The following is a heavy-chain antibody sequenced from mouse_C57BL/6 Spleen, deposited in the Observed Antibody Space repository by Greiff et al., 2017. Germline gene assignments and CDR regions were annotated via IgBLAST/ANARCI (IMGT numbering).Heavy chain of an antibody. CDR1: GYSITSGYY. D-gene: IGHD2-3*01. CDR3: ARGGLSNYFDY. Sequence: EVKLMESGPGLVKPSQSLSLTCSVTGYSITSGYYWNWIRQFPGNKLEWMGYISYDGSNNYNPSLKNRISITRDTSKNQFFLKLNSVTTEDTATYYCARGGLSNYFDYWGQGTTLTVSS. CDR2: ISYDGSN. J-gene: IGHJ2*01. V-gene: IGHV3-6*01.